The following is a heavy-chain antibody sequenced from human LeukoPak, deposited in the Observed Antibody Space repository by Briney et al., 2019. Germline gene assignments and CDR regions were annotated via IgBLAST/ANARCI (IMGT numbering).Heavy chain of an antibody. CDR2: ISGSGGST. V-gene: IGHV3-23*01. J-gene: IGHJ6*02. CDR1: GFTFSSYA. CDR3: AKAAASYCSSTSCYASPITYGMDV. Sequence: PGGSLRLSCAASGFTFSSYAMSWVRQAPGKGLEWVSAISGSGGSTYYADSVKGRFTISRDNSKNTLYLQMNSLRAEDTAVYYCAKAAASYCSSTSCYASPITYGMDVWGQGTTVTVSS. D-gene: IGHD2-2*01.